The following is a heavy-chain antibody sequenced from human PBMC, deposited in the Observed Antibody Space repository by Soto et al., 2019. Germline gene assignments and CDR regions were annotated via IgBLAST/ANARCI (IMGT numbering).Heavy chain of an antibody. CDR1: GLSLSTSGEA. Sequence: QITLKESGPPLVKPTQTLTLTCTFSGLSLSTSGEAVGWIRQPPGKALAWLALIYWDDDKRYNPNMKTRLTITNDTSKNQVVLTLTNMDPVDTATYSFAHYVSTSPAGRFDPWGQGILVTVSS. CDR3: AHYVSTSPAGRFDP. J-gene: IGHJ5*02. D-gene: IGHD3-10*02. CDR2: IYWDDDK. V-gene: IGHV2-5*02.